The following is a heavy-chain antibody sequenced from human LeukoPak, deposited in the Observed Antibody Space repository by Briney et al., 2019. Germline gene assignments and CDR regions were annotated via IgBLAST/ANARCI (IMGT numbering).Heavy chain of an antibody. V-gene: IGHV3-64*04. Sequence: PGGSLRLSCSASGFTFSSYAMHWVRQAPGKGLEYVSGISRNGGSTPYADSVKGRFTISRDNSKKTLYRQMNSLRAEDTAVYYCAKTIYGHSTYYYSSGMDVWGQGTTVTVSS. CDR3: AKTIYGHSTYYYSSGMDV. D-gene: IGHD4-17*01. J-gene: IGHJ6*02. CDR1: GFTFSSYA. CDR2: ISRNGGST.